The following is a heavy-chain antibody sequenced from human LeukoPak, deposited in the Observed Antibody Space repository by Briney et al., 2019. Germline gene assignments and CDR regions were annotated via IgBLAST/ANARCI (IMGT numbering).Heavy chain of an antibody. Sequence: PSETLSLTCSVSGGSISTYYWTWIRQPPGKGLEWIGYIYYTGSTNYNPSLKSRATMSVDTSKNQFSLKLSSVTAADTAVYYCKGGGRTVAFDIWGQGTMVTVSS. CDR2: IYYTGST. CDR3: KGGGRTVAFDI. V-gene: IGHV4-59*12. CDR1: GGSISTYY. D-gene: IGHD3-16*01. J-gene: IGHJ3*02.